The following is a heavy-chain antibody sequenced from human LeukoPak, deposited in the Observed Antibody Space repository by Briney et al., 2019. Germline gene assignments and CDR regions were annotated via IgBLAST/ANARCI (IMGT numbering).Heavy chain of an antibody. CDR1: GGTFSSYA. CDR3: LSPYYYDSGGYFFVY. J-gene: IGHJ4*02. Sequence: SVKVSCKASGGTFSSYAISWVRQAPRQRREWMGRIFPILGIANYAQKLHGRVTITAVQSTSQAYMELSSLRSDDTGQDYVLSPYYYDSGGYFFVYWGEGTLVTVSS. V-gene: IGHV1-69*04. CDR2: IFPILGIA. D-gene: IGHD3-22*01.